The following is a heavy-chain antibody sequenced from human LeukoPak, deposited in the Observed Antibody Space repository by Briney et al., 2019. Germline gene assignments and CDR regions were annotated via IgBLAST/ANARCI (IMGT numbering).Heavy chain of an antibody. CDR2: INPNSGGT. D-gene: IGHD3-10*01. CDR1: GYTFTGYY. Sequence: GASVKVSCKASGYTFTGYYMHWVRQAPGQGLEWMGWINPNSGGTNYAQKFQGRVTMTRDTSISTAYMELNRLTSDDTAVYYCARILSSGSFFRYWGQGTLVTVSS. CDR3: ARILSSGSFFRY. V-gene: IGHV1-2*02. J-gene: IGHJ4*02.